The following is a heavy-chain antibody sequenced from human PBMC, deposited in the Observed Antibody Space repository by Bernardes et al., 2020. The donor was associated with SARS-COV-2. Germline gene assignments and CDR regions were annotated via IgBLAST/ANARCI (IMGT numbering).Heavy chain of an antibody. CDR1: GGLIVSDNF. Sequence: GGSLRLSCAVSGGLIVSDNFMSWVRQAPGKGLEWVSVIYRDGTTYYADSVKGRFTISRDSSDNTVSLQMNSLRAEDTAMYFCVRDRDYYGWGKSDYWGQGTLVTVSS. CDR3: VRDRDYYGWGKSDY. CDR2: IYRDGTT. V-gene: IGHV3-53*01. D-gene: IGHD3-10*01. J-gene: IGHJ4*01.